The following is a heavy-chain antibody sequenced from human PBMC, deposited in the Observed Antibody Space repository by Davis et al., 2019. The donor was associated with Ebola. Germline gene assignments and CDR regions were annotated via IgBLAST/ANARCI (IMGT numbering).Heavy chain of an antibody. Sequence: GESLKISCATSGFTFSNFAMSWVRQAPGKGLEWVSSIRGTGGTTFYADSVKGRFTVSRDNSKNTLYLQMESLRAEDTAVYYCAKGEYYYDSSDYYGTYNWFDPWGQGTLVTVSS. V-gene: IGHV3-23*01. J-gene: IGHJ5*02. CDR1: GFTFSNFA. CDR2: IRGTGGTT. D-gene: IGHD3-22*01. CDR3: AKGEYYYDSSDYYGTYNWFDP.